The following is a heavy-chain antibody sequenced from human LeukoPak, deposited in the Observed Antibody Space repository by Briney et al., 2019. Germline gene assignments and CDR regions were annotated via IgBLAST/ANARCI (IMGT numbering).Heavy chain of an antibody. J-gene: IGHJ4*02. V-gene: IGHV4-61*01. Sequence: SETLSLTCTVSGGSIGSSSYYWSWIRQPPGKGLEWIGYIYYSGSTNYNPSLKSRVTISVDTSKNQFSLKLSSVTAADTAVYYCAREGGWFGENPFDYWGQGTLVTVSS. D-gene: IGHD3-10*01. CDR3: AREGGWFGENPFDY. CDR2: IYYSGST. CDR1: GGSIGSSSYY.